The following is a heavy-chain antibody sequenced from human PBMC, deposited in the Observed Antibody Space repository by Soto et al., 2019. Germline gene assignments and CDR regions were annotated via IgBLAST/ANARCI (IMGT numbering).Heavy chain of an antibody. Sequence: KPSETLSLTCAVSGYSISSGYYWGWIRQPPGKGLEWIGSIYHSGSTYYNPSLKSRVTISVDTSKNQFSLKLSSVTAADTAVYYCARIGARLAPDYWGQGTLVTVSS. CDR2: IYHSGST. CDR3: ARIGARLAPDY. CDR1: GYSISSGYY. V-gene: IGHV4-38-2*01. D-gene: IGHD6-6*01. J-gene: IGHJ4*02.